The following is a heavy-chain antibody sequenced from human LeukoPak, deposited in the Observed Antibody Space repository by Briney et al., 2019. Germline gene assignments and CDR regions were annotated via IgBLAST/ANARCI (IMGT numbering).Heavy chain of an antibody. CDR3: ARRSGTYHAFDI. V-gene: IGHV3-33*08. J-gene: IGHJ3*02. D-gene: IGHD1-26*01. CDR2: IWYDGSNK. Sequence: GGSLRLSCAASGFTFSSYSMNWVRQAPGKGLEWVAVIWYDGSNKYYADFVKGRFTISRDNSKNTLYLQMNSLRAEDTAVYYCARRSGTYHAFDIWGQGTMVTVSS. CDR1: GFTFSSYS.